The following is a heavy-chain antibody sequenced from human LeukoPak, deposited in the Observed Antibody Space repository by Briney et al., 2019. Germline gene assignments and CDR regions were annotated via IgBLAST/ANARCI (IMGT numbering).Heavy chain of an antibody. Sequence: SVKVSCKASGGTFSSYAISWVRQAPGQGLEWMGGIIPIFGTANYAQKFQGRVTITADESTSTAYMELSSLRSEDTAVYYCASRGVGATGYYYYMDVWGKGTTVTVSS. CDR1: GGTFSSYA. D-gene: IGHD1-26*01. CDR2: IIPIFGTA. V-gene: IGHV1-69*13. CDR3: ASRGVGATGYYYYMDV. J-gene: IGHJ6*03.